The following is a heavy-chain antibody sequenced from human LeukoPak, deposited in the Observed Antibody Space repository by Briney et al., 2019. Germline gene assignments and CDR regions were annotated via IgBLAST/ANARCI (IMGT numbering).Heavy chain of an antibody. Sequence: SETLSLTCTVSGGSISPNLWSWIRQPPGKGPEWIGYIQYSGNTHYNPSLESRVTISVDTSKNQVSLKLISVTAADTAVYYCARLGTTATYYFDYWGQGTLVTASS. CDR2: IQYSGNT. D-gene: IGHD4-11*01. CDR3: ARLGTTATYYFDY. CDR1: GGSISPNL. V-gene: IGHV4-59*12. J-gene: IGHJ4*02.